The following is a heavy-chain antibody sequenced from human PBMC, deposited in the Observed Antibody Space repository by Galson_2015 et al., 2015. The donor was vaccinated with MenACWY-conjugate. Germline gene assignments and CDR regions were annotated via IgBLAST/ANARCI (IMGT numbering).Heavy chain of an antibody. D-gene: IGHD2-2*01. CDR1: GFTFSTYA. Sequence: SLRLSCAAYGFTFSTYAMSWVRQVPGKGLEWVSGISYSGGSKYYADSVKGRFTISRDNSEKTLYLQMNSLRAEDTAIYYCAKGASQLLSADSFDYSGQGTLVPVSS. CDR3: AKGASQLLSADSFDY. V-gene: IGHV3-23*01. J-gene: IGHJ4*02. CDR2: ISYSGGSK.